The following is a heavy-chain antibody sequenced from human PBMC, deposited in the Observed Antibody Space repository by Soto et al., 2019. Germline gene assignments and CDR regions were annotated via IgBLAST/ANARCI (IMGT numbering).Heavy chain of an antibody. CDR1: GFTFGGYV. Sequence: GGSLRLSCVGSGFTFGGYVMSWVREAPGKGLEWVAAISGSVGTYYADPVKGRFTISRDNSKNTLYLQMNSLRAEDTAVYYCAKDRGYSSGNFQLGMDVWGQGTTVTVYS. V-gene: IGHV3-23*01. D-gene: IGHD3-10*01. CDR2: ISGSVGT. J-gene: IGHJ6*02. CDR3: AKDRGYSSGNFQLGMDV.